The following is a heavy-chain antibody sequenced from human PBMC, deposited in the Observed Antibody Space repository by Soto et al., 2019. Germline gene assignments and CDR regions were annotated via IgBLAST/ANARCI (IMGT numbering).Heavy chain of an antibody. CDR3: ARDRGYNSRDNWFDP. V-gene: IGHV4-4*07. Sequence: PSETLSLTCTVSGGSIISYYCIFGRHPSCKGLEWIVRIYTSGSTNYNPSLKSRVTMSVDTSKNQFSLKLSSVTAADTAVYYCARDRGYNSRDNWFDPWGQGTLVTVSS. CDR1: GGSIISYY. D-gene: IGHD5-12*01. J-gene: IGHJ5*02. CDR2: IYTSGST.